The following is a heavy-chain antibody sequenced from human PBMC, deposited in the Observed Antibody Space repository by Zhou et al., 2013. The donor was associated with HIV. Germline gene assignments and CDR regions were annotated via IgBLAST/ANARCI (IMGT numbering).Heavy chain of an antibody. CDR2: IIPGFGSP. CDR1: GGTFNT. Sequence: QVQLLQSGAEVKKPGSSVKVSCQASGGTFNTISWVRQAPGQGFEWMGGIIPGFGSPKHAQKFQGRVTITADESTNTAYMELSSLRSEDTAVYYCAREEYYGSGSSRSYYFDYWGQGTLVTVSS. D-gene: IGHD3-10*01. CDR3: AREEYYGSGSSRSYYFDY. V-gene: IGHV1-69*12. J-gene: IGHJ4*02.